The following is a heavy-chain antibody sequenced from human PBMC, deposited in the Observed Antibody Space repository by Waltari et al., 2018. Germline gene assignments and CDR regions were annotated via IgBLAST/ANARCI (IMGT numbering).Heavy chain of an antibody. D-gene: IGHD3-10*01. CDR3: ARLSYYGSGYYNDAFDI. V-gene: IGHV4-38-2*02. CDR2: FHHGGTT. Sequence: QVQLQESGPGLVKPSETLSLTCTVSGYSIGSGSYWGWVRQSPGKGLGWIGRFHHGGTTHYSSSLQSRVNISKDVSRNQYTLRLSSVTAADTAMYYCARLSYYGSGYYNDAFDIWGQGTMVTVSS. J-gene: IGHJ3*02. CDR1: GYSIGSGSY.